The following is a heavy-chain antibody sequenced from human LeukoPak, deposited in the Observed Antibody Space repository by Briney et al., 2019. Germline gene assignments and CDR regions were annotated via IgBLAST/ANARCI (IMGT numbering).Heavy chain of an antibody. Sequence: PGGSLRLSCAASGFTFSSYSMNWVRQAPGKGLEWVAIISYDGSNKYYADSVKGRFTISRDNSKNTLYLQMNRLRAKDTAVYYCAREPGTMVRGVAYYFDYWGQGTLVTVSS. J-gene: IGHJ4*02. V-gene: IGHV3-30*03. CDR1: GFTFSSYS. D-gene: IGHD3-10*01. CDR2: ISYDGSNK. CDR3: AREPGTMVRGVAYYFDY.